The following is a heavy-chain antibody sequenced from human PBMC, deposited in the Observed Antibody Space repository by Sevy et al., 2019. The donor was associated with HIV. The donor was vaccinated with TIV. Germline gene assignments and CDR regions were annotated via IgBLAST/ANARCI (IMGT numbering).Heavy chain of an antibody. CDR2: IYYSGST. Sequence: SETLSLTCTVSGGSISSGYYYWSWIRQPPGKGLEWIGYIYYSGSTYYNPSLKSRVTISVDTSKNQFSLKLSSVTAADTAVYYCAREYGGNSGGGGSPGFYWYFDLWGRGTLVTVSS. D-gene: IGHD2-21*02. V-gene: IGHV4-30-4*01. CDR1: GGSISSGYYY. J-gene: IGHJ2*01. CDR3: AREYGGNSGGGGSPGFYWYFDL.